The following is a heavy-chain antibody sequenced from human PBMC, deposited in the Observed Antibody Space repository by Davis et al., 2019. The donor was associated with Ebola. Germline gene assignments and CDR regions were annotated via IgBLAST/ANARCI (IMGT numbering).Heavy chain of an antibody. J-gene: IGHJ4*02. CDR2: ISTNGETT. CDR3: VKDRFTVVVVHGGFDY. CDR1: GFTFSSYA. Sequence: PGGSLRLSCSASGFTFSSYAMHWVRQAPGKGLESVSRISTNGETTYYAECVKGRFTISRDNSKDTLYLHMRSLTTEDTAVYYCVKDRFTVVVVHGGFDYWGQGTLVTVSS. V-gene: IGHV3-64D*06. D-gene: IGHD2-15*01.